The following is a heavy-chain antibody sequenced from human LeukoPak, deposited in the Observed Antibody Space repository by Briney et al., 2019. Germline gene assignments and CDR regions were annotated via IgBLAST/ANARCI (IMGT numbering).Heavy chain of an antibody. CDR2: IKSKTDGCTT. CDR3: TTATDYYGSGSYPDLIDY. Sequence: GGSLRLSCAASGFTFSNAWMSWVRQAPGKGLEWVGRIKSKTDGCTTDYAAPVKGRFTISRDDSKNTLYLQMNRLKTEDTAVYYCTTATDYYGSGSYPDLIDYWGQGTLVTVSS. J-gene: IGHJ4*02. CDR1: GFTFSNAW. V-gene: IGHV3-15*01. D-gene: IGHD3-10*01.